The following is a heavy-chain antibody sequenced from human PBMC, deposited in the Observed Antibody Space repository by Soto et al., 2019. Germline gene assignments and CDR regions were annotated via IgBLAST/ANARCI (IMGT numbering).Heavy chain of an antibody. V-gene: IGHV3-23*01. D-gene: IGHD4-17*01. CDR2: ISGSGGST. Sequence: EVQLLESGGGLVQPGGSLRLSCAASGFTFSSYAMSWVGEAPGKGQEWVSAISGSGGSTYSADSVKGRFTISRDNSKNTLYLEMNSLRAEDTAVYYCAKDEDYGYYVPFDYWGQGTLVTVFS. CDR1: GFTFSSYA. J-gene: IGHJ4*02. CDR3: AKDEDYGYYVPFDY.